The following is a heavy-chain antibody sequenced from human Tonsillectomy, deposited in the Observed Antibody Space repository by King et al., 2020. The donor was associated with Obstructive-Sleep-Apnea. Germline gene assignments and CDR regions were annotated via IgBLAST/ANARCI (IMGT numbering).Heavy chain of an antibody. CDR3: ASSRFTMVRGEDYYGMDV. D-gene: IGHD3-10*01. V-gene: IGHV5-51*01. CDR1: GYSFTSYW. J-gene: IGHJ6*02. CDR2: IYPGDSDT. Sequence: VQLVESGAEVKKPGESLKISCKGSGYSFTSYWIGWVRQMPGKGLEWMGIIYPGDSDTRYSPSFQGQVTISADKSISTAYLQWSSLKASDTAMYYCASSRFTMVRGEDYYGMDVWGQWTTVTVSS.